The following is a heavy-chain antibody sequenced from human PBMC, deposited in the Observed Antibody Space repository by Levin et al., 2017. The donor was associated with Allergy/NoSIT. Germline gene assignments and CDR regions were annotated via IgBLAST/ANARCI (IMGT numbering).Heavy chain of an antibody. V-gene: IGHV3-30*03. CDR2: ITSDGSNK. CDR3: ASRGSFDH. CDR1: GLSFSDYG. J-gene: IGHJ4*02. Sequence: GGSLRLSCAASGLSFSDYGMHWVRQAPDSGLEWVALITSDGSNKFYADSVKGRFIISRDNSRNILYLQLNSLRPEDSAVYYCASRGSFDHWGQGTRFTVSS. D-gene: IGHD3-10*01.